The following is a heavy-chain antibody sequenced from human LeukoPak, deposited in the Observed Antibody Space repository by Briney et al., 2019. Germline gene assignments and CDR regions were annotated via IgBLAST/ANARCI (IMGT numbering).Heavy chain of an antibody. D-gene: IGHD6-19*01. CDR2: FDPEDGET. CDR1: GYTLTELS. Sequence: GASVKVSCKVSGYTLTELSMHWVRQAPGKGLEWMEGFDPEDGETIYAQKFQGRVTMTEDTSTDTAYMELSSLRSEDTAVYYCAIGVSSGWYYFDYWGQGTLVTVSS. CDR3: AIGVSSGWYYFDY. V-gene: IGHV1-24*01. J-gene: IGHJ4*02.